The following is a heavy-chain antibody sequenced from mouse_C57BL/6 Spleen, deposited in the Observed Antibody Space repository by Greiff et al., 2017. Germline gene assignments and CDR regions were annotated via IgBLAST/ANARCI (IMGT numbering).Heavy chain of an antibody. J-gene: IGHJ3*01. D-gene: IGHD1-1*01. CDR2: INPNNGGT. CDR1: GYTFTDYY. Sequence: VQLKQSGPELVKPGASVKISCKASGYTFTDYYMNWVKQSHGKSLEWIGDINPNNGGTSYNQKFKGKATLTVDKSSSTAYMELRSLTSEDSAVYDCAIRIVLRYPWFAYWGQGTLVTVSA. CDR3: AIRIVLRYPWFAY. V-gene: IGHV1-26*01.